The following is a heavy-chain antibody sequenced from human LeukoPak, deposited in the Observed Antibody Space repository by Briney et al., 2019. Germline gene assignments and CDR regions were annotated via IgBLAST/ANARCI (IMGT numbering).Heavy chain of an antibody. CDR1: GGTFSSYA. V-gene: IGHV1-69*05. CDR2: IIPIFGTA. Sequence: SVKVSCKASGGTFSSYAISWVRQAPGQGLEWMGGIIPIFGTANYAQKFQGRVTITTDESTSTAYMELSSLRSEDTAVYYCARDRVDTAMGNWFDPWGQEPWSPSPQ. CDR3: ARDRVDTAMGNWFDP. D-gene: IGHD5-18*01. J-gene: IGHJ5*02.